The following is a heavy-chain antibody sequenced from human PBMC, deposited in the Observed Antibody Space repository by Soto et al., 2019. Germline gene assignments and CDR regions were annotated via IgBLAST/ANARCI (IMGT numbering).Heavy chain of an antibody. CDR2: ISAYNGNT. CDR1: GYTFTSYG. CDR3: ATSYGDYVPLYYLDY. D-gene: IGHD4-17*01. Sequence: QVQLVQSGAEVKKPGASVKVSCKASGYTFTSYGISWVRQAPGQGLEWMGWISAYNGNTNYAQKLQGRVTMTTDTSTSTAYMELRSLRSDYTAVYYCATSYGDYVPLYYLDYWGQGTLVTFSS. J-gene: IGHJ4*02. V-gene: IGHV1-18*01.